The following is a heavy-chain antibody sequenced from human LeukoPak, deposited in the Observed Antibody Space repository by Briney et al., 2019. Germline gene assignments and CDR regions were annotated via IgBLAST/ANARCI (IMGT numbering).Heavy chain of an antibody. D-gene: IGHD3-10*01. Sequence: SETLSLTCAVYGGSFSGYYWSWIRQPPGKGLEWIGEINHSGSTNYNLSLKSRVTISVDTSKNQFSLKLSSVTAADTAVYYCARGVVRGVIYYGMDVWGQGTTVTVSS. CDR2: INHSGST. V-gene: IGHV4-34*01. CDR3: ARGVVRGVIYYGMDV. CDR1: GGSFSGYY. J-gene: IGHJ6*02.